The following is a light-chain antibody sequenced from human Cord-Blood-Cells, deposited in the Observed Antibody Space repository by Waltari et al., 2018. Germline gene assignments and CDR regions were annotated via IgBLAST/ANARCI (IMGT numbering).Light chain of an antibody. CDR1: GRGFGGYNL. CDR2: AVS. Sequence: QSPLTPPASVSGSPAQSITIPCPGTGRGFGGYNLVYWYQQHPGKGPKLLIYAVSKRPSGVSNRFPGSKSGNSASLTISALHADHEADYYCCSYAGSSTWVFGAGTKLTVL. J-gene: IGLJ3*02. CDR3: CSYAGSSTWV. V-gene: IGLV2-23*02.